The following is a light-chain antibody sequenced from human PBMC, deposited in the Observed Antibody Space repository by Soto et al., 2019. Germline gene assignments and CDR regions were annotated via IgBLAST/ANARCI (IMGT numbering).Light chain of an antibody. CDR1: QSVSSY. Sequence: EIVLTQSPATLSLSPGERATLSCRASQSVSSYLAWYQQKPGQAPRLLIYDASNLERGVPSRFSGSGSGTDFTLTISSLQPEDVATYYCQQYNSMLSFGGGTEVEIK. CDR2: DAS. V-gene: IGKV3-11*01. J-gene: IGKJ4*01. CDR3: QQYNSMLS.